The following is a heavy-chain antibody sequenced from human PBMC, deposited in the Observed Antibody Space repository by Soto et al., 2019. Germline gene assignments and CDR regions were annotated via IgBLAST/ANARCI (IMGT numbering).Heavy chain of an antibody. CDR1: GFTFSDYY. J-gene: IGHJ3*02. CDR2: ISSSSSYT. CDR3: ARGIAMGRVEGTGHAFDI. D-gene: IGHD3-10*01. Sequence: QVQLVESGGGLVKPGGSLRLSCAASGFTFSDYYMSWIRQAPGKGLEWVSYISSSSSYTNYADSVKGRFTISRDNAKNSXXMQRNSMRAEEAAVYYCARGIAMGRVEGTGHAFDIWGQGTMVTVSS. V-gene: IGHV3-11*05.